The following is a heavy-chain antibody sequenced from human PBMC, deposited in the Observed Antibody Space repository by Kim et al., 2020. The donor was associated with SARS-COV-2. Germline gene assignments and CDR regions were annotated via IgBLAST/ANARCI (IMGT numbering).Heavy chain of an antibody. D-gene: IGHD2-2*01. CDR1: GGSISSSNW. V-gene: IGHV4-4*02. J-gene: IGHJ5*02. CDR3: ARDRCSSTSGYFWREGFDT. Sequence: SETLSLTCAVSGGSISSSNWWSWVRQPPGKGLEWIGEIYHSGSTTYNPPLKSRVTISVDKSKNQFSLQLSSVTAADTAVYYCARDRCSSTSGYFWREGFDTWGEGTLVTASS. CDR2: IYHSGST.